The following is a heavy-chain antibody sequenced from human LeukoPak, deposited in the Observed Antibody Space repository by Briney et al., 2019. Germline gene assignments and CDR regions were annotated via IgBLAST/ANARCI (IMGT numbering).Heavy chain of an antibody. V-gene: IGHV3-48*01. CDR3: ARDVGYRSWFDP. CDR2: ITGSATTT. CDR1: GFTFNTFG. D-gene: IGHD5-18*01. J-gene: IGHJ5*02. Sequence: GGSLRLSCATSGFTFNTFGMHWVRQAPGKGLEWVSYITGSATTTYYADSVKGRFTISRDNGKNSLYLQMNSLRAEDTSVYYCARDVGYRSWFDPWGQGTLVIVSS.